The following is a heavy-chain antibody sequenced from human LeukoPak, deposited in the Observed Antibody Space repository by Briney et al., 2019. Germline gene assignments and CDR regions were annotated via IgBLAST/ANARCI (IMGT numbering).Heavy chain of an antibody. CDR1: GFTFSSYS. CDR3: ARDRGGYDFWSGLVDY. Sequence: GGSLRLSCAASGFTFSSYSMNWVRQAPGKGLEWVSYISSSSSTIYYADSVKGRFTISRENAKNSLYLQMNSLRAEDTAVYYCARDRGGYDFWSGLVDYWGQGTLVTVSS. J-gene: IGHJ4*02. V-gene: IGHV3-48*01. D-gene: IGHD3-3*01. CDR2: ISSSSSTI.